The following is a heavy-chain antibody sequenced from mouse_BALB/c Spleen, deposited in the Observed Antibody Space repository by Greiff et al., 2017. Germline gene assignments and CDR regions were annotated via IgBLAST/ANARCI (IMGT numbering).Heavy chain of an antibody. J-gene: IGHJ1*01. CDR2: INPYNGDT. Sequence: EVMLVASGPELVKPGASVKISCKASGYSFTGYFMNWVKQSHGKSLEWIGRINPYNGDTFYNQKFKGKATLTVDKSSSTAHMELLSLTSEDSAVYYCGRVDYYGSSHWYFDVWGAGTTVTVSS. CDR1: GYSFTGYF. CDR3: GRVDYYGSSHWYFDV. D-gene: IGHD1-1*01. V-gene: IGHV1-37*01.